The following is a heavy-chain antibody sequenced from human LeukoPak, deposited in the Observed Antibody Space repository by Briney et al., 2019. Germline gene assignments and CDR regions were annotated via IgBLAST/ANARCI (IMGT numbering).Heavy chain of an antibody. CDR3: VRDKYSRSYYAYFDS. Sequence: GGSLTHSRAASGFTFTPHSLNWVRQAPGHGLEGFSSYSAGNCYVYYADSVKSRFTMSRDNAKNPLHLQLDTLTAEDTAVYYCVRDKYSRSYYAYFDSWGQGALVTVSS. D-gene: IGHD3-22*01. V-gene: IGHV3-21*01. CDR2: YSAGNCYV. CDR1: GFTFTPHS. J-gene: IGHJ4*02.